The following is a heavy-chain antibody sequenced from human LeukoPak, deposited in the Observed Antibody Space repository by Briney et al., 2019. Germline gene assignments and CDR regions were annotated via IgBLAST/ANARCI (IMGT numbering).Heavy chain of an antibody. D-gene: IGHD5-18*01. CDR3: ARTGNTAMVPLDY. Sequence: SGTLSLTCAVSGGSISGSNWWTWVRQSPGKGLEWIGEIYYGGSTNYSPSLKSRVTISVDKSKNQFSLNVNSVTAADTAVYYCARTGNTAMVPLDYWGQGTLVTVSS. J-gene: IGHJ4*02. CDR1: GGSISGSNW. V-gene: IGHV4-4*02. CDR2: IYYGGST.